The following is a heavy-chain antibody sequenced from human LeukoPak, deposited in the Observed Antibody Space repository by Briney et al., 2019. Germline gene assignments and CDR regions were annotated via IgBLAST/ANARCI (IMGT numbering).Heavy chain of an antibody. Sequence: ASVKVSCTASGYTFTSYYMHWVRQAPGQGLEWMGIINPSGGSTSYAQKFQGRVTMTRDTSTSTAYMELSSLRSEDTAVYYCAREGAISTVTTFVNGAFDIWGQGTMVTVSS. J-gene: IGHJ3*02. D-gene: IGHD4-17*01. CDR3: AREGAISTVTTFVNGAFDI. CDR1: GYTFTSYY. V-gene: IGHV1-46*01. CDR2: INPSGGST.